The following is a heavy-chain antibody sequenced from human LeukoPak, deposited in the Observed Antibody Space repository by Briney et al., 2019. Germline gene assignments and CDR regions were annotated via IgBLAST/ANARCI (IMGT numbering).Heavy chain of an antibody. Sequence: EPGGSLRLSCAASGFTFSSFAMSWIRQAPGKGLEWVSLISWDGGSTYYADSVKGRFTISRDNSKNSLYLQMNSLRAEDTALYYCAKGSGSSGYYYRNPEYYFDYWGQGTLVTVSS. CDR2: ISWDGGST. J-gene: IGHJ4*02. CDR3: AKGSGSSGYYYRNPEYYFDY. D-gene: IGHD3-22*01. V-gene: IGHV3-43D*03. CDR1: GFTFSSFA.